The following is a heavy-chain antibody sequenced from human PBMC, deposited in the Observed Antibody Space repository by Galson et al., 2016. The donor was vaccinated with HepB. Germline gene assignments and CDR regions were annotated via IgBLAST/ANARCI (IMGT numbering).Heavy chain of an antibody. D-gene: IGHD4-17*01. CDR1: GFTLSSYW. Sequence: SLRLSCAASGFTLSSYWMHWVRQAPGKGLVWVSRINSDGSTKNYADSVKGRFTISRDNAENTLYLQMNGLRAEDTAVYFCARTPGHNYGSHLDLWGQGTLITVSS. CDR2: INSDGSTK. J-gene: IGHJ5*02. V-gene: IGHV3-74*01. CDR3: ARTPGHNYGSHLDL.